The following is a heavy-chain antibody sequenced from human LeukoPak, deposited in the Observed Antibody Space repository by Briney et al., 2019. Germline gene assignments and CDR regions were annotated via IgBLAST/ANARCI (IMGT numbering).Heavy chain of an antibody. Sequence: SETLSLTCTVSGYSISTNYSWGWIRQPPGKGLEWIGSVHHSGRTYYNPSLKSRLTISLETSKKHFSLKLSSVTSTDTAVYYCARLANYVPVYWGQGSLVTVSS. J-gene: IGHJ4*02. V-gene: IGHV4-38-2*02. D-gene: IGHD1-7*01. CDR2: VHHSGRT. CDR1: GYSISTNYS. CDR3: ARLANYVPVY.